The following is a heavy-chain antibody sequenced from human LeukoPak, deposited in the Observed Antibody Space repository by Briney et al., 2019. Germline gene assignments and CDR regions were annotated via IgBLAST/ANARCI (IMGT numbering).Heavy chain of an antibody. CDR1: DGSFSGYY. Sequence: SETLSLTCAVYDGSFSGYYWSWIRQPPGKGLEWIGEINHSGSTNYNPSLKSRVTISVDTSKNQFSLKLSSVTAADTAVYYCARDSIIIAVAGPYYYYGMDVWGQGTTVTVSS. V-gene: IGHV4-34*01. J-gene: IGHJ6*02. CDR2: INHSGST. CDR3: ARDSIIIAVAGPYYYYGMDV. D-gene: IGHD6-19*01.